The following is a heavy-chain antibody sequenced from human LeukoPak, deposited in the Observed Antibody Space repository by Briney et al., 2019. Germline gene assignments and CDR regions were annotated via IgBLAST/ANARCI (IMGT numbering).Heavy chain of an antibody. J-gene: IGHJ4*02. CDR3: ARIVRFGDLFVDY. Sequence: SLKISSKGSGYSFTSYWIGWVRQMPGKGLEWMGFIYPGDSNTRSSPTFHGQVTITAAKSTSTAYLQWSSLTASDTAMYYCARIVRFGDLFVDYWGQGTLVTVSS. CDR2: IYPGDSNT. CDR1: GYSFTSYW. V-gene: IGHV5-51*01. D-gene: IGHD3-10*01.